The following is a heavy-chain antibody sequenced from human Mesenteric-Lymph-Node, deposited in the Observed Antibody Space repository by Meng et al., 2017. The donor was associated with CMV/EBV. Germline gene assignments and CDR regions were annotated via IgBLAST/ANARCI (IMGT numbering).Heavy chain of an antibody. D-gene: IGHD3-3*01. Sequence: SETLSLTCTVSGGSFSGYSWSWIRQSPGKGLEWIAEISHSGSTDYNPSLKSRVTISVETSKNQFSLRLSSVSAADTAVYYCARRGLRFLERSLYPFDFWGQGTLVTVSS. J-gene: IGHJ4*02. V-gene: IGHV4-34*01. CDR1: GGSFSGYS. CDR3: ARRGLRFLERSLYPFDF. CDR2: ISHSGST.